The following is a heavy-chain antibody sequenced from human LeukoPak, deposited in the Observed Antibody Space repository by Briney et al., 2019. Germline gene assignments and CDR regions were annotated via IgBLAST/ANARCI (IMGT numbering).Heavy chain of an antibody. D-gene: IGHD6-19*01. CDR1: GYTFTGYY. CDR3: ARDLIAVAGKGY. J-gene: IGHJ4*02. CDR2: INPNSGGT. V-gene: IGHV1-2*02. Sequence: ASVKVSCKASGYTFTGYYMHWVRQAPGQGLEWMGWINPNSGGTNYAQKFQGRVTRTRDTSISTAYMELSRLRSDDTAVYYCARDLIAVAGKGYWGQGTLVTVSS.